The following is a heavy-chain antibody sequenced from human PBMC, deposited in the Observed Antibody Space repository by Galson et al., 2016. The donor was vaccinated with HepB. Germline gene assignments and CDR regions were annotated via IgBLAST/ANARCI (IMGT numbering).Heavy chain of an antibody. CDR3: TVASGSYYVGGTWFDT. CDR2: IYYRGST. Sequence: TLSLTCTVSGGSIRSGGYYWSWIRQHPGKGLEWIGYIYYRGSTYYNASLKSRVTLSVDASKNQLSLKLSSVTAADTAMYYCTVASGSYYVGGTWFDTWGPGTLVTVSS. D-gene: IGHD3-10*01. J-gene: IGHJ5*02. CDR1: GGSIRSGGYY. V-gene: IGHV4-31*03.